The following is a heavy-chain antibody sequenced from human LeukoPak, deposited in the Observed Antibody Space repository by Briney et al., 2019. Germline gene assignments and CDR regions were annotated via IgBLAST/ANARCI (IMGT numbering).Heavy chain of an antibody. CDR2: ISYSGST. Sequence: PSETLSLTCTVSGGSISSYYWSWIRQPPGKGLEWIGYISYSGSTNFNPSLKSRVTISVDTSKNQFSLKLSSVTAADTAVYYCARVGSTDWYFDLWGRGSLVTVSS. CDR1: GGSISSYY. J-gene: IGHJ2*01. V-gene: IGHV4-59*01. CDR3: ARVGSTDWYFDL. D-gene: IGHD2-8*02.